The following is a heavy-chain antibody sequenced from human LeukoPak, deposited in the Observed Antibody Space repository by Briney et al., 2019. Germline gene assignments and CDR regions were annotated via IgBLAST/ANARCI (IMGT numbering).Heavy chain of an antibody. J-gene: IGHJ3*02. CDR3: AREGLWAFDI. CDR1: EFTFNTSA. Sequence: GGSLRLSCVASEFTFNTSAMTWIRQAPGKGLEWVSGINIFGDNKYYADSVKGRFTISRDNSKNTLYLQMNSLRAEDTAVYYCAREGLWAFDIWGQGTMVTVSS. D-gene: IGHD3-16*01. CDR2: INIFGDNK. V-gene: IGHV3-23*01.